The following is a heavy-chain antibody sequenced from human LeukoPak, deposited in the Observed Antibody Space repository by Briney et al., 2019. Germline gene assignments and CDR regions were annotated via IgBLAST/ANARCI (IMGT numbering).Heavy chain of an antibody. D-gene: IGHD2-21*02. V-gene: IGHV4-39*01. CDR3: ARRGAYCGGDCYYDY. CDR2: IYYSGST. CDR1: GGSISSSSYY. J-gene: IGHJ4*02. Sequence: SETLSLTCTVSGGSISSSSYYWGWIRQPPGKGLEWIGSIYYSGSTYYNPSLKRRVTISVDTSKNQLSLKLSSVTAADTAVYYYARRGAYCGGDCYYDYWGQGTLVTVSS.